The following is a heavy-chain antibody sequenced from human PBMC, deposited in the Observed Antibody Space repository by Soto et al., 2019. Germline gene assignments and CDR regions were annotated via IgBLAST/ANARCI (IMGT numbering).Heavy chain of an antibody. J-gene: IGHJ5*02. V-gene: IGHV4-39*01. D-gene: IGHD2-15*01. CDR3: ARLVSANEVVVAAGITGFDP. CDR1: GGSISSSSYY. Sequence: QLQLQESGPGLVKPSETLSLTCTVSGGSISSSSYYWGWIRQPPGKGLEWIGSIYYSGSTYYNPSLKSRVTISVDTSKNQFSLKLSSVTAADTAVYYCARLVSANEVVVAAGITGFDPWGQGTLVTVSS. CDR2: IYYSGST.